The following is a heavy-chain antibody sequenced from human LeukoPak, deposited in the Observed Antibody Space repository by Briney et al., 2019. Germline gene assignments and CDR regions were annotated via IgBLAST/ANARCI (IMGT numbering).Heavy chain of an antibody. CDR1: GFTVSSNY. J-gene: IGHJ4*02. CDR3: ARDLGATRLDY. D-gene: IGHD1-26*01. CDR2: IYSGGST. Sequence: GGSLRLSCAASGFTVSSNYMSWVRQAPGKGLEWVSIIYSGGSTCYADSVKGRVTISRDNSKNTLYLQMNSLRAEDTAVYYCARDLGATRLDYWGQGTLVTVSS. V-gene: IGHV3-53*01.